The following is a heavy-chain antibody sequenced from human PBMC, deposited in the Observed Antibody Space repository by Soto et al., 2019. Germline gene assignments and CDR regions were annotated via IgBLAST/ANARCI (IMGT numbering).Heavy chain of an antibody. CDR1: GYTFTIYD. CDR2: MNPNSGNT. Sequence: ASVKVSCKASGYTFTIYDINWLRQATGQGLEWMGWMNPNSGNTGYAQKFQGRVAMTRDTSTSTVYMEVSSLRSEDTAVYYCARDQDSSGYFNWFAPWGQGTLVTVSS. V-gene: IGHV1-8*02. D-gene: IGHD3-22*01. CDR3: ARDQDSSGYFNWFAP. J-gene: IGHJ5*02.